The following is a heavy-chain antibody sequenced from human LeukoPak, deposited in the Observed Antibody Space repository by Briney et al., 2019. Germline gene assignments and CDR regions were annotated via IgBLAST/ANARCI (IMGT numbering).Heavy chain of an antibody. D-gene: IGHD5-24*01. CDR2: IYYSGST. CDR1: GGSISSYY. CDR3: ARGGRDGYNFAY. J-gene: IGHJ4*02. V-gene: IGHV4-59*01. Sequence: PSETLSLTCTVSGGSISSYYWSWIRQPPGKGLEWMGYIYYSGSTNYNPSPKSRVTISVDPSNNRFSLKLSSVTAADTAVYYCARGGRDGYNFAYWGQGTLVTVSS.